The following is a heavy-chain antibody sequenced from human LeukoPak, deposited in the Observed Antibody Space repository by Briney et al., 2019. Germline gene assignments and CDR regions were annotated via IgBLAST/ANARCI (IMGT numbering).Heavy chain of an antibody. Sequence: SETLSLTCTVSGGSISSYYWSWIRQPPGKGLEWIGYIYYSGSTNYNPSLKSRVTISVDTSKHPFSLKLSSVTAADAAVYYCARELYAAFDYWGQGTLVTVSS. CDR2: IYYSGST. J-gene: IGHJ4*02. CDR3: ARELYAAFDY. CDR1: GGSISSYY. D-gene: IGHD2/OR15-2a*01. V-gene: IGHV4-59*01.